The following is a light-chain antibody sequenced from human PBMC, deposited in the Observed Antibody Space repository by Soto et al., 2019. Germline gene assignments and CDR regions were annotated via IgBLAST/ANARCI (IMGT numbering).Light chain of an antibody. CDR2: AAS. CDR3: QKYNRAPLT. Sequence: DIQMTQSPSSLSASLGDRVTITWRASQGIGVYLAWFQQKPGNAPKLLIYAASTLQSGVPSRFSGSGSGTDFTLTVSSRQPEDVATYYCQKYNRAPLTFGGGTRVEIK. CDR1: QGIGVY. V-gene: IGKV1-27*01. J-gene: IGKJ4*01.